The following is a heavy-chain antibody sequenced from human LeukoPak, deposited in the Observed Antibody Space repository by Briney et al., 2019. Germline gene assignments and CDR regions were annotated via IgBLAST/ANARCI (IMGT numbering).Heavy chain of an antibody. CDR2: INPNSGGT. CDR1: GYTFTGYY. CDR3: ARDGYYDFWSGYYLDY. J-gene: IGHJ4*02. V-gene: IGHV1-2*02. Sequence: ASVKVSCKASGYTFTGYYMHWVRQAPGQGLEWMGWINPNSGGTNYAQKFQGRVTMTRDTSISTAYMELSRLRPDDTAVYYCARDGYYDFWSGYYLDYWGQGTLVTVSS. D-gene: IGHD3-3*01.